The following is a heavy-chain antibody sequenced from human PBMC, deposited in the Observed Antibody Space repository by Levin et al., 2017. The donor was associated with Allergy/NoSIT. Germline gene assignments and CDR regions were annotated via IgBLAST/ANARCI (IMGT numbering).Heavy chain of an antibody. V-gene: IGHV3-23*01. CDR3: AKGKGIPIYGVVYPMDV. D-gene: IGHD3-3*01. Sequence: ASVKVSCAASGFTFNAYGMTWVRQAPGKGLEWIAGIGGSGHSTYYADSVKGRFTVSRDNSKNTLYLQMNNLRADDTALYYCAKGKGIPIYGVVYPMDVWGQGTTVTVSS. J-gene: IGHJ6*02. CDR1: GFTFNAYG. CDR2: IGGSGHST.